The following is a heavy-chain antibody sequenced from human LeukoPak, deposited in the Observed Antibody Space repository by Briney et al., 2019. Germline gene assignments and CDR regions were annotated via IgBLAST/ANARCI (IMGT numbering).Heavy chain of an antibody. D-gene: IGHD4-17*01. V-gene: IGHV4-39*07. CDR1: GGSISSSNYY. J-gene: IGHJ4*02. Sequence: SETLSLTCTVSGGSISSSNYYWGWIRQPPGKGLEWIGSIYYSGSTYYNPSLKSRVTISVDTSKNQFSLKLSSVTAADTAVYYCARGRPPHDYGTLFDYWGQGTLVTVSS. CDR2: IYYSGST. CDR3: ARGRPPHDYGTLFDY.